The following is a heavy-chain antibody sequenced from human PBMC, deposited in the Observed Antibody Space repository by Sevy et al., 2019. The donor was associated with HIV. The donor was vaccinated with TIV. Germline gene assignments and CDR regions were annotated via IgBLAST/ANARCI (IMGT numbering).Heavy chain of an antibody. CDR2: IRNDGSHE. D-gene: IGHD2-8*02. V-gene: IGHV3-30*02. CDR1: GFTFSNHA. Sequence: GGSLRLSCTASGFTFSNHAMHWVRQGPGKGPEWVAFIRNDGSHEYYADSVTGRFTNSRDNAKNTLYLQMNSLRPEDTALYYCARDRKVLLVVYAIPFDAFDIWGQGTMVSVSS. J-gene: IGHJ3*02. CDR3: ARDRKVLLVVYAIPFDAFDI.